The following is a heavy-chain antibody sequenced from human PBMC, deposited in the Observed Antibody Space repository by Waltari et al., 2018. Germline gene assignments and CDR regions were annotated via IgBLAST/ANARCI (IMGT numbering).Heavy chain of an antibody. CDR3: ASLRVGASDY. CDR1: GITCSSNW. CDR2: IKQDGSDK. D-gene: IGHD1-26*01. Sequence: EVQLGESGGGLVQPGGSRRLSCEASGITCSSNWMSGVRKAPGKGLEWVANIKQDGSDKYYVDSVKGRFTISRDNAKNSLYLQMNSLRAEDTAVYYCASLRVGASDYWGQGTLVTVSS. V-gene: IGHV3-7*01. J-gene: IGHJ4*02.